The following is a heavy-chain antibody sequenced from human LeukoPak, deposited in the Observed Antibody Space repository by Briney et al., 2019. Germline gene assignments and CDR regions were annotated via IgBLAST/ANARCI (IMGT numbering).Heavy chain of an antibody. CDR2: IIPIFGTA. J-gene: IGHJ4*02. CDR1: GGTFSSYA. V-gene: IGHV1-69*13. Sequence: ASVKVSCKASGGTFSSYAISWVRQAPGQGLEWMGGIIPIFGTANYAQKFQGRVTITADESTSTAYVELSSLRSEDTAVYYCARDILVGRSYYFDYWGQGTLVTVSS. CDR3: ARDILVGRSYYFDY. D-gene: IGHD2-15*01.